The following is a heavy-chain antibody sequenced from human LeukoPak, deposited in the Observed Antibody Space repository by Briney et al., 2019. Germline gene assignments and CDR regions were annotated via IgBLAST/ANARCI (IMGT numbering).Heavy chain of an antibody. Sequence: ASVKVSCKASGYTFTSYGISWVRQAPGQGLEWMGWISAHNGNTNYAQKLQGRVTMTTDTSTSTAYMELRSPRSDDTAVYYCARDFPPKYAFDIWGQGTMVTVSS. CDR3: ARDFPPKYAFDI. CDR1: GYTFTSYG. J-gene: IGHJ3*02. CDR2: ISAHNGNT. V-gene: IGHV1-18*01.